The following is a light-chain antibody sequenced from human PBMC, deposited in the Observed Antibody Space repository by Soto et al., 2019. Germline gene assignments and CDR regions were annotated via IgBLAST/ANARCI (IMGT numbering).Light chain of an antibody. J-gene: IGKJ2*01. V-gene: IGKV3-15*01. CDR1: QSVSSN. CDR2: GAS. CDR3: QQYNNWPPMYT. Sequence: EIVMTQSPGTLSVSPGERATLSCRASQSVSSNLAWYQQKPGQAPRLLIYGASTRATGIPARFSGSGSGTEFTLTISSLQSEXXXVYYCQQYNNWPPMYTFGQGTKLEIK.